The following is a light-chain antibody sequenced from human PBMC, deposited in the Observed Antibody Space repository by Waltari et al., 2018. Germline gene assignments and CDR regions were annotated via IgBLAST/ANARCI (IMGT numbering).Light chain of an antibody. CDR2: DVR. CDR3: SSYTSNNTPV. CDR1: SSDIGGSNY. Sequence: QSALTQPASVSGPPGQSITISCTGTSSDIGGSNYVSWYQQHPGKAPKLMIYDVRNRPSGVSNRFSGSKSGNTASLTISGLQAEDEADYYCSSYTSNNTPVFGGGTKLTVL. J-gene: IGLJ2*01. V-gene: IGLV2-14*03.